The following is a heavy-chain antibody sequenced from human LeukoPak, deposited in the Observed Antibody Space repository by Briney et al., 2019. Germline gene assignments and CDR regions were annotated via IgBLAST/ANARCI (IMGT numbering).Heavy chain of an antibody. CDR3: ARYYDSSGYWSTPRFDY. Sequence: SGTLSLTCTVSGDSVSGISFYWSWIRQPPGKGLQYIGYIQYSGSTNYNPSLKSRVTISVDTSKNQFSLKLSSVTAADTAVYYCARYYDSSGYWSTPRFDYWGQGTLVTFSS. CDR2: IQYSGST. J-gene: IGHJ4*02. CDR1: GDSVSGISFY. V-gene: IGHV4-61*01. D-gene: IGHD3-22*01.